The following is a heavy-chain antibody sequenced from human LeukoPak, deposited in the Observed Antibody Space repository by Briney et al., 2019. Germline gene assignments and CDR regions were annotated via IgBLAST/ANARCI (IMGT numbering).Heavy chain of an antibody. Sequence: ASVKVSCKASGGTFSSYAISWVRQAPGQGLGWMGWISAYNGNTNYAQKLQGRVTMTTDTSTSTAYMELRSLRSDDTAVYYCARDDPSIAVAGRDWGQGTLVTVSS. V-gene: IGHV1-18*01. CDR2: ISAYNGNT. D-gene: IGHD6-19*01. J-gene: IGHJ4*02. CDR3: ARDDPSIAVAGRD. CDR1: GGTFSSYA.